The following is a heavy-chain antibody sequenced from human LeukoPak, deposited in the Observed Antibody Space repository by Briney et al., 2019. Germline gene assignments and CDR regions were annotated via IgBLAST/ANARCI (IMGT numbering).Heavy chain of an antibody. V-gene: IGHV3-66*02. CDR3: AQQQLVLGGAFDI. CDR2: IYSGGST. Sequence: GGSLRLSCAASGFTVSSNYMSWVRQAPGKGLEWVSVIYSGGSTYYADSVKGGFTISRDNSKNTLYLQMNSLRAEDTAVYYRAQQQLVLGGAFDIWGQGTMVTVSS. J-gene: IGHJ3*02. CDR1: GFTVSSNY. D-gene: IGHD6-13*01.